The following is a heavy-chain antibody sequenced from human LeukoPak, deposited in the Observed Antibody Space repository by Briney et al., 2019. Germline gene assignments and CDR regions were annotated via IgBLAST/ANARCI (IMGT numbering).Heavy chain of an antibody. D-gene: IGHD5-18*01. CDR3: ARDKVSKRGYSYDPDAFDI. CDR2: ISSSGNTI. Sequence: GSLRLSCAASGFTFSSYEMNWVRQAPGKGLEWVSYISSSGNTIYYADSVKGRFTISRDNAKNSLYLQMNSLRAEDTAVYYCARDKVSKRGYSYDPDAFDIWGQGTMVTVSS. J-gene: IGHJ3*02. CDR1: GFTFSSYE. V-gene: IGHV3-48*03.